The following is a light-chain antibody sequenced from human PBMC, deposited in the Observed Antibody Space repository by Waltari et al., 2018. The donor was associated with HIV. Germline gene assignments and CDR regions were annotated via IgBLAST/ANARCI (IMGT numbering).Light chain of an antibody. Sequence: QSVLTQPPSASGTPGQRVSISCSGSSSNIGTRTVNCTQQLPGTAPSRLIYNNNQRPSVVPDRFSGSKSGTSASLAISGLQSEDEADYYCAAWDDRMNGFYVFGTGTKVTVL. V-gene: IGLV1-44*01. CDR1: SSNIGTRT. CDR3: AAWDDRMNGFYV. CDR2: NNN. J-gene: IGLJ1*01.